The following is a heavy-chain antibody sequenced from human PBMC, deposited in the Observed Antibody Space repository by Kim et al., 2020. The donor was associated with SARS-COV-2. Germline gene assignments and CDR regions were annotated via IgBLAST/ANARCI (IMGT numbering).Heavy chain of an antibody. Sequence: YNGSAVSVKSRITTNPDTSKNQFSLQLNSVTPEDTAVYYCARDSVRHFDYWGQGTLVTVSS. J-gene: IGHJ4*02. V-gene: IGHV6-1*01. D-gene: IGHD6-6*01. CDR2: YN. CDR3: ARDSVRHFDY.